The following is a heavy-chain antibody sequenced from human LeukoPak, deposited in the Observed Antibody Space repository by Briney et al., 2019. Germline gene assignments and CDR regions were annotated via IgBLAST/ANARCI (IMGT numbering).Heavy chain of an antibody. D-gene: IGHD2-15*01. CDR2: IKQDGSEK. V-gene: IGHV3-7*01. CDR3: TRDTGCSGGTCYSFYDY. J-gene: IGHJ4*02. Sequence: GGSLRLSCAASGFTFSSYWMTWVRQAPGKGLEWVANIKQDGSEKYYVDSVKGRFTISRDNSKNSLYLQMNSLRAEDTAVYYCTRDTGCSGGTCYSFYDYWGQGTLVTVSS. CDR1: GFTFSSYW.